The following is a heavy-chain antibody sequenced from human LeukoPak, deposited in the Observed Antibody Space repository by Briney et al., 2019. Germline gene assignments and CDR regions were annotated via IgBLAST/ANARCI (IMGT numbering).Heavy chain of an antibody. CDR2: INSDVSSA. CDR1: GFTFSSYW. V-gene: IGHV3-74*01. J-gene: IGHJ6*02. Sequence: GGSLRLSCAASGFTFSSYWMHWVRQASGKGLVWVSRINSDVSSARYADSVKGRFTISRDNAKNTLYLQMNSLRAEDTAVYYCAREATLGYYGMDVWGQGTTVTVS. CDR3: AREATLGYYGMDV.